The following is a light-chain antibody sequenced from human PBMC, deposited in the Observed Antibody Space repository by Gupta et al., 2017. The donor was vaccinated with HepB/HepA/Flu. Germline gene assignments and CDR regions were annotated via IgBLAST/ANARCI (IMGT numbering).Light chain of an antibody. Sequence: DVQLTQSPSSLSASVGDRVTITCWASQDIENDLSWYQHKPGTAPKRLLYAGTSLQSGVPSRFSGSKSETEFTLTISSLQPDDFATYYCVQYDNNPPTFGQGTKVEV. CDR3: VQYDNNPPT. V-gene: IGKV1-17*01. CDR2: AGT. J-gene: IGKJ1*01. CDR1: QDIEND.